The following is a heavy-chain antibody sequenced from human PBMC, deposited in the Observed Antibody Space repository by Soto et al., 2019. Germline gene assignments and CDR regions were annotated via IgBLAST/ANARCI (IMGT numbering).Heavy chain of an antibody. V-gene: IGHV1-2*02. J-gene: IGHJ4*02. CDR1: GYTFTGHY. D-gene: IGHD5-18*01. CDR2: ICLWRGDK. CDR3: GTGRSGHIAVYY. Sequence: ASVKVSCKASGYTFTGHYIHGVGQAPEQGADWVGGICLWRGDKRIPRKFRGGVTMTRDTSINTVYIEIKNLSPDDTAVYYCGTGRSGHIAVYYWGQGTPVTVSS.